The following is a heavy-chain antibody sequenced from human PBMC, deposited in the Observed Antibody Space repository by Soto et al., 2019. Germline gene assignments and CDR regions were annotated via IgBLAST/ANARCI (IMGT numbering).Heavy chain of an antibody. V-gene: IGHV4-4*02. J-gene: IGHJ4*02. D-gene: IGHD6-19*01. CDR3: AAIAVADMVDY. Sequence: SETLSLTCAVSSGSISSSHWWNWVRQPPGKGLEWIGEIYHSGNTNYNPSLKSRVTISVDKSKNQFSLNLSSVTAADTAVYYCAAIAVADMVDYWGQGTLVTVSS. CDR2: IYHSGNT. CDR1: SGSISSSHW.